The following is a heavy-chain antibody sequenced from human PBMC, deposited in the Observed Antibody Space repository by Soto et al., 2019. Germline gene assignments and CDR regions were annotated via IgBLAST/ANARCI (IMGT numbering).Heavy chain of an antibody. J-gene: IGHJ4*02. CDR2: INPYNGIS. Sequence: QVQLVQSGAEVKKPGASVKVSCKSSGYTFTDHYVHWVRQAPGQGLEWMGYINPYNGISKFAQKFQGRVAMTRDTSISTAYMELNGPTSDDTAVYYCARAGVAGTGVDYWGQGTLVTVSS. CDR3: ARAGVAGTGVDY. D-gene: IGHD6-19*01. CDR1: GYTFTDHY. V-gene: IGHV1-2*02.